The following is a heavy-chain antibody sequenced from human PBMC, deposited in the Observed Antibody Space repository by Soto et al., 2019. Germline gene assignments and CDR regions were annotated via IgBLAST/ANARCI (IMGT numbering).Heavy chain of an antibody. CDR1: GFTFSSYG. Sequence: QVQLVESGGGVVQPGRSLRLSCAASGFTFSSYGMHWVRQAPGKGLEWVAVISDDGSNKYYADSVKGRFTITRDNSKNTLYLHINSLRAEDTAVYYCAKEGYGDCLSHFDYWGQGTLVPVSS. CDR2: ISDDGSNK. V-gene: IGHV3-30*18. D-gene: IGHD4-17*01. CDR3: AKEGYGDCLSHFDY. J-gene: IGHJ4*02.